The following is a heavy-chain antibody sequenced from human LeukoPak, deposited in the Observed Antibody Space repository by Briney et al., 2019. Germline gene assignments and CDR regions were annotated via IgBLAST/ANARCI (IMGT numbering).Heavy chain of an antibody. CDR3: ATSSSAHYYYYGMDV. J-gene: IGHJ6*02. V-gene: IGHV3-30-3*01. CDR2: ISYDGSNK. CDR1: GFTFSSYA. D-gene: IGHD6-6*01. Sequence: GGSLRLSCAASGFTFSSYAMHWVRQAPGKGLEWVAVISYDGSNKYYADSVKGRFTISRDNSKNTLYLQMNSLRAEDTAVYYCATSSSAHYYYYGMDVWGQGTTVTVSS.